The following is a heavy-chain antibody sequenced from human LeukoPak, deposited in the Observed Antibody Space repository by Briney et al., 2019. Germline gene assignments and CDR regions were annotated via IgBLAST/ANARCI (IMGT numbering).Heavy chain of an antibody. J-gene: IGHJ6*03. V-gene: IGHV3-21*01. D-gene: IGHD4-17*01. CDR1: GFTFSTYS. CDR2: ISSSSSYI. Sequence: PGGSLRLSCAASGFTFSTYSMNWVRQAPGKGLEWVSSISSSSSYISYADSVKGRFTISRDNAKNSLYLQMNSLRAEDTAVYYCARGGLRHYYYYYMDVWGKGTTVTVSS. CDR3: ARGGLRHYYYYYMDV.